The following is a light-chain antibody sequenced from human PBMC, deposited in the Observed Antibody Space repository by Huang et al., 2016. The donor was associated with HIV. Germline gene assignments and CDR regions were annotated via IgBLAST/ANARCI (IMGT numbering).Light chain of an antibody. CDR2: WAS. J-gene: IGKJ3*01. Sequence: DIVMTQSPDSLSVSLGERATINCKSSQSLLSTSNEKKNLAWYQQKPGQPPKLLIYWASTRAAGVPDRFSGSGSGPDFSLTISSLQAEDAAVYYCQQYFTTPRTFGPGTKVEIK. CDR1: QSLLSTSNEKKN. V-gene: IGKV4-1*01. CDR3: QQYFTTPRT.